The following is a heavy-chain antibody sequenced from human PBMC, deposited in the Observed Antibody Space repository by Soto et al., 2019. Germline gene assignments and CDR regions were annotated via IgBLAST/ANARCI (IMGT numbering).Heavy chain of an antibody. CDR3: AGASGWSTLGY. Sequence: QVQLVQSGAEEKKPGASVKVSCKASGYTFTSYAMHWVRQAPGQRLEWMGWINAGNGNTKYSQKFRGRFTITRDTSARTAYMELSSLRSEDTAGYYWAGASGWSTLGYWGQGTLVTVSS. CDR2: INAGNGNT. D-gene: IGHD3-10*01. J-gene: IGHJ4*02. V-gene: IGHV1-3*05. CDR1: GYTFTSYA.